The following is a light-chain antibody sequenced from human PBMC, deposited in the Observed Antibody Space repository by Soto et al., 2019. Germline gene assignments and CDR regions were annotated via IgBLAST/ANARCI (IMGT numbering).Light chain of an antibody. CDR3: QQTFRTPHT. Sequence: DILMTQSPASLSASVGDRVTITCRASQTISSYLNWYQQKAGAAPKLLIYSASTLQSGVPSRFSGSGFGTDYTLTISSLQPADFAVYYCQQTFRTPHTFGQGTKLDIK. V-gene: IGKV1-39*01. CDR1: QTISSY. J-gene: IGKJ2*01. CDR2: SAS.